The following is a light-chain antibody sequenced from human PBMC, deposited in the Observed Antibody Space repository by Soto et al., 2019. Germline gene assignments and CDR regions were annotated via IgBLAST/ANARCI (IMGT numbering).Light chain of an antibody. CDR2: ENN. CDR3: QSYDSRLSGHV. Sequence: QSVLTQPPSVSEAPGQRVTISCTGSSSNIGAGYEAHWYQQVPGTAPKLLIYENNNRPSGVPDRFSGSKSGTSASLAITGLQAEHESEYYCQSYDSRLSGHVFGPGTKVTVL. V-gene: IGLV1-40*01. CDR1: SSNIGAGYE. J-gene: IGLJ1*01.